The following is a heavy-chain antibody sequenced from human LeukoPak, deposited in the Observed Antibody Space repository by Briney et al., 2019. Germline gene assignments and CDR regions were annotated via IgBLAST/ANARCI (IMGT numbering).Heavy chain of an antibody. D-gene: IGHD1-1*01. CDR2: INPNSGGT. V-gene: IGHV1-2*02. CDR1: GYTFTGYY. J-gene: IGHJ4*02. Sequence: ASVKVSCKASGYTFTGYYMHWVRQAPGQGLEWMGWINPNSGGTNYAQKFQGRVTMTRDTSISTAYMELSRLRSDDTAVYYCARNQEELDNPIDYWGQGTLVTVSS. CDR3: ARNQEELDNPIDY.